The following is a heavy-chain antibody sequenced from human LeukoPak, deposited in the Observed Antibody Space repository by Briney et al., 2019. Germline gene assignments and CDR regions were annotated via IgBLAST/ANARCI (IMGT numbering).Heavy chain of an antibody. V-gene: IGHV3-23*01. D-gene: IGHD3-22*01. Sequence: GGTLRLSCAASGFTFSSYAMSWVRHAPGKGLEWVSAISGSGGSTYYADSVKGRFTISRDNSKNTLYLQMNSLRAEDTAVYYCAKQGYYYDYYFDYWGQGTLVTVSS. CDR1: GFTFSSYA. J-gene: IGHJ4*02. CDR2: ISGSGGST. CDR3: AKQGYYYDYYFDY.